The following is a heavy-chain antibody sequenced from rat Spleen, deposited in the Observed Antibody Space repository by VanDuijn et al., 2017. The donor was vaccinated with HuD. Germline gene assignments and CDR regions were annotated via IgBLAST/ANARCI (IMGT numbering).Heavy chain of an antibody. V-gene: IGHV2-72*01. CDR3: ARHNYYFDY. J-gene: IGHJ2*01. Sequence: QVHLKESGPGLVQPSQTLSLTCTVSGFSLTSYHVSWVRQPPGKSLVWVGAIWAGGGTNYDSAVQSRLTISRDTSKSQVFLRMDSLQPEDTGTYYCARHNYYFDYWGQGVMVTVSS. CDR2: IWAGGGT. D-gene: IGHD1-11*01. CDR1: GFSLTSYH.